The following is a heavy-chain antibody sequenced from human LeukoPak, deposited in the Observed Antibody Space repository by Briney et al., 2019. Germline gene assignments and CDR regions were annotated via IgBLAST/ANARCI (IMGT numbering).Heavy chain of an antibody. D-gene: IGHD3-3*01. CDR2: ISYDGSNK. J-gene: IGHJ4*02. V-gene: IGHV3-30*03. CDR3: ARGLEWLDY. Sequence: GGSLRLSCAASGFTFSSYGMHWVRQAPGKGLEWVAVISYDGSNKYYADSVKGRFTISRDNSKNTLYLQMNSLRAEDTAVYYYARGLEWLDYWGQGTLVTVSS. CDR1: GFTFSSYG.